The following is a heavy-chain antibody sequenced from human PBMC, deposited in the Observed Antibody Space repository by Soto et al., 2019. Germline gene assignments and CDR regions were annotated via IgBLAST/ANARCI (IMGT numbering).Heavy chain of an antibody. CDR1: GGSVIGDY. CDR2: INSDGNT. V-gene: IGHV4-4*07. J-gene: IGHJ5*01. CDR3: ARARSLDNWLDP. Sequence: SETLSLTCSVSGGSVIGDYCTWIRQPAGEGLEWIGRINSDGNTNYNPSLKSRVTMSVDPSRKHFSLNLTSVTAADTALYFCARARSLDNWLDPWGPGIQVTVSS.